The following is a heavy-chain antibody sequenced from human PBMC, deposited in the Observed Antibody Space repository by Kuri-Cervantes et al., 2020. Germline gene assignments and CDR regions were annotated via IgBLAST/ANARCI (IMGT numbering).Heavy chain of an antibody. CDR2: ISSSGSTI. J-gene: IGHJ6*02. D-gene: IGHD6-19*01. V-gene: IGHV3-11*01. CDR1: GFTFSDYY. Sequence: GGSLRLSCAASGFTFSDYYMSWIRQAPGKGLEWVSYISSSGSTIYYADSVKGRFTISRDNAKNSLYLQMNSLRAEDTAVYYCARGNRGSGWYSQVSSSYYYYYGMDVWGQGTTVTVSS. CDR3: ARGNRGSGWYSQVSSSYYYYYGMDV.